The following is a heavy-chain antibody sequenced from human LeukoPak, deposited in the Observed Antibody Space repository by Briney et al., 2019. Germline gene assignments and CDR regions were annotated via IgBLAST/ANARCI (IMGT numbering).Heavy chain of an antibody. D-gene: IGHD6-19*01. CDR1: GYSFISYW. V-gene: IGHV5-51*01. CDR3: ARPTDSSGFIDY. CDR2: IYPGDSHT. J-gene: IGHJ4*02. Sequence: KDGESLKISCKGSGYSFISYWIGWVRQMLGKGLEWMGIIYPGDSHTRYSPSFQGQVTITADKSISTAYLQWSSLKASDTAMYYCARPTDSSGFIDYWGQGTLVTVSS.